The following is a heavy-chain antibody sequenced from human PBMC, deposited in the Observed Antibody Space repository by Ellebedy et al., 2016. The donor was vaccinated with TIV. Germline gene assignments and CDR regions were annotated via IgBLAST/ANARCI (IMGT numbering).Heavy chain of an antibody. V-gene: IGHV3-7*01. CDR1: GFTFSSYW. D-gene: IGHD6-13*01. CDR3: ARDGGPIAAAADD. Sequence: GESLKISCVASGFTFSSYWMSWVRQAPGKGLEWVAGIKQDGSVKDYLDSVKGRFTISRDNAKNSLYLQMDSLRVEDTGVYYCARDGGPIAAAADDWGQGTLVTVSS. CDR2: IKQDGSVK. J-gene: IGHJ4*02.